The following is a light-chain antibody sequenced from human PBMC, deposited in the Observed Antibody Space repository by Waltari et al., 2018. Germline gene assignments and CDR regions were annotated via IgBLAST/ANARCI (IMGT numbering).Light chain of an antibody. CDR3: QQYNDWPPLT. Sequence: EVVMTQSPATLSVSTGDRVTLSCRASQSVNRFVAWYQQKPGQAPRLLIYGASTRATGIPARFSGSGSGTEFTLTISSLQSEDFAVYYCQQYNDWPPLTFGGGTKLEIK. J-gene: IGKJ4*01. V-gene: IGKV3-15*01. CDR2: GAS. CDR1: QSVNRF.